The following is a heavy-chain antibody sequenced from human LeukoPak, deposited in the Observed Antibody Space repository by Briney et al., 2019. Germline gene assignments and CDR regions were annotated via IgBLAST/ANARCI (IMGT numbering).Heavy chain of an antibody. CDR2: IYTSGST. D-gene: IGHD6-13*01. Sequence: SETLSLTCTVSGGSISSGSYYWSWIRQPAGKGLEWIGHIYTSGSTNYNPSLKSRVTISVDTSKNQFSLKLSSVTAADTAVYYCARGGYSSSWYGNWFDPWGQGTLVTVSS. CDR1: GGSISSGSYY. V-gene: IGHV4-61*09. J-gene: IGHJ5*02. CDR3: ARGGYSSSWYGNWFDP.